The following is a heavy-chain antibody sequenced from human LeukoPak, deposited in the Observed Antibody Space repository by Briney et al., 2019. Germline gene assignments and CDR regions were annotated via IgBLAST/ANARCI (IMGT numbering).Heavy chain of an antibody. CDR1: GFTFSSYW. J-gene: IGHJ4*02. CDR3: ARPPRYCSSTSCYAHFDY. Sequence: PGGSLRLSCAASGFTFSSYWMSWVRQAPGKGLEWVANIKQDGSEKYYVDSVKGRFTISRDNAKNSLYLQMNSLRAEDTAVYYCARPPRYCSSTSCYAHFDYWGQETLVTVSS. D-gene: IGHD2-2*01. V-gene: IGHV3-7*01. CDR2: IKQDGSEK.